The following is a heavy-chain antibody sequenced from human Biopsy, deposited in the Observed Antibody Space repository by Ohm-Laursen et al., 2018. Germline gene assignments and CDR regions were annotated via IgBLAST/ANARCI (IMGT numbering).Heavy chain of an antibody. Sequence: TLSLTCAVFGKTFSDYQWSWIRQPPGKGLEWIGQINQAGTTNYSPSLKSRVSISADASKYEFSRRLTSVTAADTAVYLCSNEVHGRDYWGLGAQVTVSS. CDR1: GKTFSDYQ. J-gene: IGHJ4*02. CDR2: INQAGTT. V-gene: IGHV4-34*08. CDR3: SNEVHGRDY. D-gene: IGHD2-15*01.